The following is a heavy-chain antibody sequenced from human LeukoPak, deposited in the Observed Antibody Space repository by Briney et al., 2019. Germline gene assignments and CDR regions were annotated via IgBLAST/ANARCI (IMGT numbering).Heavy chain of an antibody. Sequence: GASVKVSCKASGYTFTSYYMHWVRQAPGQGLEWMGWISAYNGNTNYAQKLQGRVTMTTDTSTSTAYMELRSLRSDDTAVYYCARVDNYGDYDFDYWGQGTLVTVSS. J-gene: IGHJ4*02. D-gene: IGHD4-17*01. CDR1: GYTFTSYY. CDR3: ARVDNYGDYDFDY. CDR2: ISAYNGNT. V-gene: IGHV1-18*04.